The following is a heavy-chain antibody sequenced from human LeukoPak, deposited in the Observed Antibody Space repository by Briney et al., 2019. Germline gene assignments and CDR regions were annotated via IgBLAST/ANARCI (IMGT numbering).Heavy chain of an antibody. J-gene: IGHJ4*02. CDR3: ARVVASTSIDS. D-gene: IGHD2-15*01. CDR2: IFHTGDV. CDR1: GYSINSGYF. Sequence: SETLSLTCTVSGYSINSGYFWGWVRQPPGKGPEWIGSIFHTGDVYYNPSLRSRVTLSIDTSRNQVSLKVTSVTAADTALYYCARVVASTSIDSWGQGILVTVSS. V-gene: IGHV4-38-2*02.